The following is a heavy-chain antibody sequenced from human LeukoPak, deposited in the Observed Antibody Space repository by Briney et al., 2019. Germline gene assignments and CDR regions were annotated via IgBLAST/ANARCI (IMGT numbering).Heavy chain of an antibody. CDR1: GFTFSSYG. CDR2: ISYDGSNK. D-gene: IGHD6-6*01. V-gene: IGHV3-30*18. J-gene: IGHJ5*02. Sequence: GGSLRLSCAASGFTFSSYGMHWVRQAPGKGLEWVAVISYDGSNKYYADSVKGRFTISRDNSKNTLYLQMNSLRAEDTAVYYCAKDPLYSSLPWGQGTLVTVSS. CDR3: AKDPLYSSLP.